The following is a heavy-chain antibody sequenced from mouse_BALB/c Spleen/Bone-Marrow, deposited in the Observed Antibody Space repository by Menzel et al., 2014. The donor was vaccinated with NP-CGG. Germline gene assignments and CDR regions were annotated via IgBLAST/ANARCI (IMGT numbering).Heavy chain of an antibody. D-gene: IGHD1-2*01. V-gene: IGHV14-4*02. CDR2: IDPENGDT. J-gene: IGHJ4*01. CDR3: NAWNYYGGMGY. CDR1: GFNIKGYY. Sequence: EVQLQQSGAELVRSGASVKLSCTASGFNIKGYYMHWVKQRPEQGLEWIGWIDPENGDTEYAPKFQGKATMTADTSSNTAYLQLSSLTSEDTAVYYCNAWNYYGGMGYWGQGTSVTVSS.